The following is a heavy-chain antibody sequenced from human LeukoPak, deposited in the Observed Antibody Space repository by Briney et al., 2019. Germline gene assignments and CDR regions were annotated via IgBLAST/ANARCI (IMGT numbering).Heavy chain of an antibody. V-gene: IGHV4-34*01. CDR2: INHSGST. D-gene: IGHD2/OR15-2a*01. Sequence: PSETLSLTCAVYGGSFSGYYWSWIRQPPGKGLEWIGEINHSGSTNYNPSLKGRVTISVDTSKYQFSLKLSSVTAADTAVYYCARKSTSLYGHFDYWGQGTLVTVSS. CDR3: ARKSTSLYGHFDY. J-gene: IGHJ4*02. CDR1: GGSFSGYY.